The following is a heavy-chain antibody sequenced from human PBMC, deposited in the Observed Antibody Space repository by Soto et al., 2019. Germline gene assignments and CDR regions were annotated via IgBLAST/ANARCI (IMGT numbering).Heavy chain of an antibody. Sequence: ASVKVSCKASGYTFTGYYMHWVRQAPGQGLEWMGWINPNSGGTNYAQKFQGWVTMTRDTSISTAYMELSRLRSDDTAVYYCAREGLVDTAMVAPVLGYWGQGTLVTVS. CDR3: AREGLVDTAMVAPVLGY. J-gene: IGHJ4*02. CDR2: INPNSGGT. V-gene: IGHV1-2*04. CDR1: GYTFTGYY. D-gene: IGHD5-18*01.